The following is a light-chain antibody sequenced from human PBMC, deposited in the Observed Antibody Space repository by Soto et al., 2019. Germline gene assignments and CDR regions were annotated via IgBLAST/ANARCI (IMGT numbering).Light chain of an antibody. CDR2: DVS. Sequence: QSARTQPASMSGSPGQSVTISCAGTSNDIGGYNYVSWYQHHPGTAPKLIIYDVSSRPSGVSHRFSGSKSGNTASLTISGLQAEDEADYYCSSFSVASPLFGTGTKVTVL. V-gene: IGLV2-14*01. J-gene: IGLJ1*01. CDR3: SSFSVASPL. CDR1: SNDIGGYNY.